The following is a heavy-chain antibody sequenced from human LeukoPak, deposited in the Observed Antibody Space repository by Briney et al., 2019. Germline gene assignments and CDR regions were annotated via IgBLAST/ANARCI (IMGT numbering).Heavy chain of an antibody. D-gene: IGHD3-10*01. J-gene: IGHJ3*02. V-gene: IGHV4-4*07. CDR1: GGSISSYY. CDR2: IYTSGST. Sequence: SETLSLTCTVSGGSISSYYWSWIRQPAGKGLEWIGRIYTSGSTNYNPSLKSRVTMSVDTSKNQFSLKLSSVTAADTAMYYCAREPYGSGREDAFDIWGQGTMVTVSS. CDR3: AREPYGSGREDAFDI.